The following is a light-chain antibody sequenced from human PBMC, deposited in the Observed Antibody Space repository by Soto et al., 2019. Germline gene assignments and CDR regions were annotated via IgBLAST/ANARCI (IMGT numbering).Light chain of an antibody. Sequence: QPVLTQSPSASASLGASVKLTCTLSSGHSSYAIAWHQQQPEKGPRYLMKLNSDGSHSKGDGIPDRFSGSSSGAVRYLTISRRQSEEEAEYYCQTWGTGIQVFGGGTKLTVL. CDR3: QTWGTGIQV. V-gene: IGLV4-69*01. CDR2: LNSDGSH. CDR1: SGHSSYA. J-gene: IGLJ3*02.